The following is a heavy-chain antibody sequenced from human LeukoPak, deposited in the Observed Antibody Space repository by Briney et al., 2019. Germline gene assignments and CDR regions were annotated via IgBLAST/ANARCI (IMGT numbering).Heavy chain of an antibody. CDR3: ARECDIVVVPAATEFDY. V-gene: IGHV3-7*01. CDR1: GFTFSSYW. D-gene: IGHD2-2*01. Sequence: PGGSLRLSCAASGFTFSSYWMSWVRQAPGKGLEWVANIKQDGSEKYYVDSVKGRFTISRDNAKNSLYLQMNSLRAEDTAVYYSARECDIVVVPAATEFDYWGQGTLVTVSS. CDR2: IKQDGSEK. J-gene: IGHJ4*02.